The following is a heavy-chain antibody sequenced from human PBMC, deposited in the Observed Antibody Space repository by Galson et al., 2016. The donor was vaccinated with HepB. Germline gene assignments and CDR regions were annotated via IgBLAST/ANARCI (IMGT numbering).Heavy chain of an antibody. Sequence: SLRLSCAASGFIFSNFGFHWVRQAPGKGLEWVAVMLSDADNKYYAESVEGRFTISSDNSKNTLYLQMNSLRAEDTAVYYCARDLFLGGPVRDPWGQGTLVIVSS. CDR3: ARDLFLGGPVRDP. V-gene: IGHV3-33*01. J-gene: IGHJ5*02. D-gene: IGHD3-16*01. CDR2: MLSDADNK. CDR1: GFIFSNFG.